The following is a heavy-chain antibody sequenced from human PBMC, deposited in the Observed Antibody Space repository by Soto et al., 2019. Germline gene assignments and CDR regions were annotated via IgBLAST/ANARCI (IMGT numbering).Heavy chain of an antibody. Sequence: GGSLRLSCTASGFTFSSNAMSWVRQAPGKGLEWVSGISSSGGSTYYADSVKGRFTISRDNSKNMLYLQMNNLRAEDTAVYYCAKAQGGSYFDYWGQGTLVTVSS. CDR2: ISSSGGST. J-gene: IGHJ4*02. CDR1: GFTFSSNA. CDR3: AKAQGGSYFDY. V-gene: IGHV3-23*01. D-gene: IGHD2-15*01.